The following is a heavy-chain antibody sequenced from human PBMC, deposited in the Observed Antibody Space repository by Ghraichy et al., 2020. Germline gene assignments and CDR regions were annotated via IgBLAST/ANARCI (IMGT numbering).Heavy chain of an antibody. V-gene: IGHV4-38-2*01. CDR1: GYSISSGYY. D-gene: IGHD6-13*01. J-gene: IGHJ4*02. CDR3: ATYSSSWYAGFDY. CDR2: IYHSGST. Sequence: SETLSLTCAVSGYSISSGYYWGWIRQPPGKGLEWIGNIYHSGSTYYNPSLKSRVTISVDTSKNQFSLKPSSVTAADTAVYYCATYSSSWYAGFDYWGQGTLVTVSS.